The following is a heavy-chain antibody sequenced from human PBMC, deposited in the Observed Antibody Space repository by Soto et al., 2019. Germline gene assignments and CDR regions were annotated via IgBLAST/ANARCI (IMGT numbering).Heavy chain of an antibody. CDR2: IYWNDDK. Sequence: SGPTLVNPTQTLTLTCTFSGFSLSTSGVGVGWIRQPPGKALEWLALIYWNDDKRYSPSLKSRLTITQDTSKNQVVLTMTNMDPVDTATYYCALKTTYYYDSSGSPMDVWGQGTTVTVSS. CDR1: GFSLSTSGVG. CDR3: ALKTTYYYDSSGSPMDV. V-gene: IGHV2-5*01. J-gene: IGHJ6*02. D-gene: IGHD3-22*01.